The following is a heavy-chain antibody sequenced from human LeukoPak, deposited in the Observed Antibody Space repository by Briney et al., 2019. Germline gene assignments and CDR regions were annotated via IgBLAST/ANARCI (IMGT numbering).Heavy chain of an antibody. J-gene: IGHJ6*04. D-gene: IGHD5-18*01. V-gene: IGHV1-69*06. CDR1: GGTFSSYA. CDR3: ARSPVRGYGYQNYYGMDV. CDR2: IIPIFGTA. Sequence: ASVKVSCKASGGTFSSYAISWVRQAPGQGLEWMGGIIPIFGTANYAQKFQGRVTITADKSTSTAYMELSSLRSEDTAVYYCARSPVRGYGYQNYYGMDVWGKGTTVTVSS.